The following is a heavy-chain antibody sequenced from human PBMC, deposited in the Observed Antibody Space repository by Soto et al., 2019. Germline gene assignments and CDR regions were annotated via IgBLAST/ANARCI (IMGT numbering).Heavy chain of an antibody. Sequence: LKVYCKTSGYPFTLYVGTWRRQAPGQGLEWMGWINAFNGNTKYAQKFQGRVTITTDTSASTAYMELSSLRSEDTAVYYCARSDGPLGDYWGQGTLVTVSS. CDR1: GYPFTLYV. V-gene: IGHV1-18*01. J-gene: IGHJ4*02. CDR3: ARSDGPLGDY. D-gene: IGHD4-17*01. CDR2: INAFNGNT.